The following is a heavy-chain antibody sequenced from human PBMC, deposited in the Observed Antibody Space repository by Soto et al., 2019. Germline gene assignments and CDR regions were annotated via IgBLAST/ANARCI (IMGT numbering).Heavy chain of an antibody. Sequence: PSQTLSLTCTVSGGTINSYHWSWIRQPPGKGLEWIGYIYYSGSMNYNPSLKSRVTISLDTSKNQFSLKLSSVTAADTAVYYCARGPTTLDPWGQGTLVTVSS. D-gene: IGHD4-4*01. CDR3: ARGPTTLDP. V-gene: IGHV4-59*01. J-gene: IGHJ5*02. CDR1: GGTINSYH. CDR2: IYYSGSM.